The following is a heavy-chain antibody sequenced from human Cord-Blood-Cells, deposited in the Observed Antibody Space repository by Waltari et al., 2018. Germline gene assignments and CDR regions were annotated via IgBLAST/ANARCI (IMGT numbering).Heavy chain of an antibody. CDR3: ARGSYDSHAFDI. Sequence: QVQLVQSGAEVKKPGSSVKVSCKASGGPFRSYAIRWVRQAPGQGLEWMGGIIPIFGTANYAQKFQGRVTITADESTSTAYMELSSLRSEDTAVYYCARGSYDSHAFDIWGQGTMVTVSS. J-gene: IGHJ3*02. V-gene: IGHV1-69*12. D-gene: IGHD3-22*01. CDR1: GGPFRSYA. CDR2: IIPIFGTA.